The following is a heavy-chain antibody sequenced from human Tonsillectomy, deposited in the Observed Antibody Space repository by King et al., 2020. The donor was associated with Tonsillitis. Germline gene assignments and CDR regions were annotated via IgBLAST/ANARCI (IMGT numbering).Heavy chain of an antibody. CDR2: ISYDGSKK. Sequence: VQLVESGGGVVQPGKSLRLSCVASGFTFSSYGLHWVRQAPGKGLEWVAVISYDGSKKYYTESVRGRFTISRDNSKNTLYLQMNSLGAEDTAVYYCAKDRVGGYCRTTSCNPDYWGQGTLVTVSS. J-gene: IGHJ4*02. CDR1: GFTFSSYG. CDR3: AKDRVGGYCRTTSCNPDY. D-gene: IGHD2-2*01. V-gene: IGHV3-30*18.